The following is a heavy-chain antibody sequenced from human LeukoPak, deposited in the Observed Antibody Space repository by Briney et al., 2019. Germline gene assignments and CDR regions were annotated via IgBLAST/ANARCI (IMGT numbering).Heavy chain of an antibody. Sequence: GASVKVSCKASGYTFTNYYMHWVRQAPGQGLEWMGLIHPNDGDTKYTQEFQDRVTMTRDTSTSTDYMELSSLRSEDTAVYYCATYTQSGAQGVSDYWGQGTLVTVSS. CDR2: IHPNDGDT. J-gene: IGHJ4*02. V-gene: IGHV1-46*01. CDR1: GYTFTNYY. CDR3: ATYTQSGAQGVSDY. D-gene: IGHD3-10*01.